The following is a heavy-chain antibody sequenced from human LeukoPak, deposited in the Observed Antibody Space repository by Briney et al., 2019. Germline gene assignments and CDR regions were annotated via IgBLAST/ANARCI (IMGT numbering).Heavy chain of an antibody. V-gene: IGHV3-23*01. D-gene: IGHD1-26*01. CDR3: AKDQMGGGYLGLFDY. CDR1: GFTFSSYA. Sequence: GGSLRLSCAASGFTFSSYAMSWVRQAPGKGLEWVSAISGSGGSTYYADSVKGRFTISRDNSKNTLYLQMNSLRAEDTAVYYCAKDQMGGGYLGLFDYWGQGILVTVSS. CDR2: ISGSGGST. J-gene: IGHJ4*02.